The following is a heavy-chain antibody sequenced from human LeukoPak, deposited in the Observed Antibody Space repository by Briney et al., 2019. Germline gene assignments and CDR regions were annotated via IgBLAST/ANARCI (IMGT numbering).Heavy chain of an antibody. J-gene: IGHJ5*02. V-gene: IGHV3-7*01. D-gene: IGHD3-16*01. CDR2: INEDGSEK. CDR1: GFTFSRHW. CDR3: AKDPSYDVTS. Sequence: GGSLRLSXVASGFTFSRHWISWVRQAPGKGLEWVANINEDGSEKNYVDSVKGRFTIFRDNAKNSLYLQMNSLRAEDTAMYYCAKDPSYDVTSWGQGTLVTVSS.